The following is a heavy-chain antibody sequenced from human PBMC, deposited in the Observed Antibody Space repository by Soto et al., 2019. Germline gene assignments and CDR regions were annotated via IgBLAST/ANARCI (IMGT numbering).Heavy chain of an antibody. CDR2: IDLTDSYT. J-gene: IGHJ4*02. D-gene: IGHD3-22*01. Sequence: GESLKISCKGSGYSFRNNWITWVRQMPGKGLEWMGRIDLTDSYTSYSPSFQGHVSFSADTSINTAYLQWSSLRASDTAMYYCARHGGAHYGSSGYHYALDYWGQGTPVTVPQ. V-gene: IGHV5-10-1*01. CDR3: ARHGGAHYGSSGYHYALDY. CDR1: GYSFRNNW.